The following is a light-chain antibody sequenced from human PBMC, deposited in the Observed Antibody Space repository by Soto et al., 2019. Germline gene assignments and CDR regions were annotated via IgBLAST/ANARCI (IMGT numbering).Light chain of an antibody. CDR3: QQYGSSPRT. CDR1: QSVSSSY. Sequence: EIVLTQSPGTLSLSPGERATLSCRANQSVSSSYLAWYQQKPGQAPRLLIYGASSRATGIPERFSGSGSGTDFTLTISRLEPEDFAVYYCQQYGSSPRTFGQGTRLE. J-gene: IGKJ5*01. V-gene: IGKV3-20*01. CDR2: GAS.